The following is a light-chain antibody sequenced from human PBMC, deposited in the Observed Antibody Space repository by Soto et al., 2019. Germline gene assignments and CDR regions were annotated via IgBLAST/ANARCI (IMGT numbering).Light chain of an antibody. V-gene: IGKV1-5*03. CDR3: QQLERYPST. CDR1: QSISDW. CDR2: KAS. Sequence: DIQMTQSPSTLSASVGDRVTITCRASQSISDWLAWYHQKPGKAPKLLIYKASTLKSGVPSRFSGSGSGTELTITISSLQPDDFETYYCQQLERYPSTFGGGTKVDIK. J-gene: IGKJ4*01.